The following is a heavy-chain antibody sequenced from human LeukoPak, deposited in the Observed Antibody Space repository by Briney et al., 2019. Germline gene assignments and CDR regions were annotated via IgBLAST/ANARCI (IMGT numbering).Heavy chain of an antibody. CDR3: ARAQDFSDSSGPNYLDF. CDR1: GGSISSGGYY. Sequence: SETLSLTCTVSGGSISSGGYYWSWIRQPPGKGLEWIGYIYHSGSTYYNPSLKSRVTISVDTSKNQFSLKLSSVTAADTAVYYCARAQDFSDSSGPNYLDFWGQGILVTVSS. CDR2: IYHSGST. V-gene: IGHV4-30-2*01. D-gene: IGHD3-22*01. J-gene: IGHJ4*02.